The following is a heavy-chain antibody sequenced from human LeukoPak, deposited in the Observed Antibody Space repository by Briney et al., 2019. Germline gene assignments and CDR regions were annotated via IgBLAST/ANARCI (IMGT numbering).Heavy chain of an antibody. CDR3: ARGGASGYDILTGYYRY. D-gene: IGHD3-9*01. CDR2: ISAYNGNT. J-gene: IGHJ4*02. V-gene: IGHV1-18*01. CDR1: GYTFTSYG. Sequence: VASVKVSCKASGYTFTSYGISWVRQALGQGLEWMGWISAYNGNTNYAQKLQGRVTMTTDTSTSTAYMELRSLRSDDTAVYYCARGGASGYDILTGYYRYWGQGTLVTVSS.